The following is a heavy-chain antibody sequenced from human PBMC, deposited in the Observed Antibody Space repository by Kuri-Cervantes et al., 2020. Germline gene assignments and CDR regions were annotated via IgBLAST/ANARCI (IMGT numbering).Heavy chain of an antibody. Sequence: GGSLRLSCAASGFTVSSNYMSWVRQAPGKGLEWVSVIYSGGSTYYADSVKGRFTISRDNSKNTLYLQMNSLRAEDTAVYYCARDTYYYGSGSKAGYYGMDVWGQGTTVTVSS. V-gene: IGHV3-53*05. CDR2: IYSGGST. D-gene: IGHD3-10*01. J-gene: IGHJ6*02. CDR1: GFTVSSNY. CDR3: ARDTYYYGSGSKAGYYGMDV.